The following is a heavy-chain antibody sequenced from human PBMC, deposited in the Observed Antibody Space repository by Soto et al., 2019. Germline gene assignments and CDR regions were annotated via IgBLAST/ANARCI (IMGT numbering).Heavy chain of an antibody. CDR3: ARITAGYRVFDY. Sequence: PSETLSLTCTVSGGSISSGGYYWSWIRQHPGKGLEWIGYIYYSGSTYYNPSLKSRVTISVDTSKNQFSLKLSSVTAADTAVYYCARITAGYRVFDYWGQGTLVTVSS. J-gene: IGHJ4*02. D-gene: IGHD3-16*02. V-gene: IGHV4-31*03. CDR1: GGSISSGGYY. CDR2: IYYSGST.